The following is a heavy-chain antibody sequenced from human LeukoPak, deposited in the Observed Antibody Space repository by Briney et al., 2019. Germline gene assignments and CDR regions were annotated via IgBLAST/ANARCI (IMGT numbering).Heavy chain of an antibody. Sequence: SETLSLTCTVSGGSISSSNYYWGWIRQPPGEGLEWIGYIYYSGSTYYNPSLKSRVTMSVDTSKNQLSLKLSSVTAADTAVYYCARYYSGSYGFDYWGQGTLVTVSS. CDR2: IYYSGST. CDR3: ARYYSGSYGFDY. D-gene: IGHD1-26*01. V-gene: IGHV4-39*01. J-gene: IGHJ4*02. CDR1: GGSISSSNYY.